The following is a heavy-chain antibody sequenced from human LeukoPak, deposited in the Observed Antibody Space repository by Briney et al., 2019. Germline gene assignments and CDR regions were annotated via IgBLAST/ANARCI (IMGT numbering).Heavy chain of an antibody. CDR2: IYSSGST. V-gene: IGHV4-39*01. CDR1: GGSISSSYYY. J-gene: IGHJ5*02. Sequence: SETLSLTCTVSGGSISSSYYYWGWIRQPPGKGLEWIGSIYSSGSTYYNPSLKSRVTISVDTSKNQFSLKLSSVTAADTAVYYCARGRTEDIVVVVAATFFWFDPWGQGTLVTVSS. D-gene: IGHD2-15*01. CDR3: ARGRTEDIVVVVAATFFWFDP.